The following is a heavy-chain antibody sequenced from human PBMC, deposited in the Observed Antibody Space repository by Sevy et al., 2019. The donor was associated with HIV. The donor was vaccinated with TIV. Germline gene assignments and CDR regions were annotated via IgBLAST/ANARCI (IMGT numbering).Heavy chain of an antibody. J-gene: IGHJ6*02. V-gene: IGHV3-48*04. CDR1: GFTFTVYS. D-gene: IGHD6-19*01. CDR2: ISSSGSTI. Sequence: GGSLRLSCAASGFTFTVYSMNWVRQAPGKGLEWVSYISSSGSTIYYADSVKGRFTISRDNAKNSLYLQMNSLRAEDTAVYYCARGSGSSGPYGMDVWGQGTTVTVSS. CDR3: ARGSGSSGPYGMDV.